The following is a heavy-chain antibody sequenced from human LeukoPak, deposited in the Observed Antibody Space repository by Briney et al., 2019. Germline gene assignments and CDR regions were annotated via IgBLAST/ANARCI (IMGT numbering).Heavy chain of an antibody. CDR1: GFIFSSYG. V-gene: IGHV3-30*19. CDR2: ISYDGSNK. D-gene: IGHD3-22*01. Sequence: PGGSLRLSCAASGFIFSSYGMHWVRQAPGKGLEWVAVISYDGSNKYYADSVKGRFTISRDNSKNTLYLQMNSLRAEDTAVYYCARDKEITMIVVDWGAFDIWGQGTMVTVSS. J-gene: IGHJ3*02. CDR3: ARDKEITMIVVDWGAFDI.